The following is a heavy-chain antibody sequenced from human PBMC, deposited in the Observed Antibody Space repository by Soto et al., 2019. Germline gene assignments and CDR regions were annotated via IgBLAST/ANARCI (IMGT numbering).Heavy chain of an antibody. CDR2: IYYSGST. CDR3: ARYGDYGDY. J-gene: IGHJ4*02. D-gene: IGHD4-17*01. CDR1: GGSISSYY. V-gene: IGHV4-59*01. Sequence: PSETLSLTCTVSGGSISSYYWSWIRQPPGKGLEWIGYIYYSGSTNYNPSLKSRVTISVDTSKNQFSLKLSSVTAADTAVYYCARYGDYGDYWGQGTLVTVSS.